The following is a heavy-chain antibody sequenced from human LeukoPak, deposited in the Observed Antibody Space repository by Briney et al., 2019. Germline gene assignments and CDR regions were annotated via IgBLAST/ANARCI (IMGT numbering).Heavy chain of an antibody. D-gene: IGHD3-9*01. CDR3: ARLIKNYDILTGYYAFDI. J-gene: IGHJ3*02. V-gene: IGHV4-59*08. CDR1: GGSFSGYY. CDR2: IYYSGST. Sequence: SETLSLTCAVYGGSFSGYYWSWIRQPPGKGLEWIGYIYYSGSTNYNPSLKSRVTISVDTSKNQFSLKLSSVTAADTAVYYCARLIKNYDILTGYYAFDIWGQGTMVTVSS.